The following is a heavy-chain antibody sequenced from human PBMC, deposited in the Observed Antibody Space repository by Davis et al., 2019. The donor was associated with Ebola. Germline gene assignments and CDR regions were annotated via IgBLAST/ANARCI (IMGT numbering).Heavy chain of an antibody. D-gene: IGHD3-3*01. Sequence: MPSETLSLTCTVSGGSISSSSYYWGWIRQPPGKGLEWIGSVYYSGSTYYNPSLKSRVTISVDTSKSQFSLKLSSVSAEDTAVYYCARAAQRGFGPHDYWGRGTQVTVSS. CDR2: VYYSGST. CDR1: GGSISSSSYY. V-gene: IGHV4-39*01. J-gene: IGHJ4*02. CDR3: ARAAQRGFGPHDY.